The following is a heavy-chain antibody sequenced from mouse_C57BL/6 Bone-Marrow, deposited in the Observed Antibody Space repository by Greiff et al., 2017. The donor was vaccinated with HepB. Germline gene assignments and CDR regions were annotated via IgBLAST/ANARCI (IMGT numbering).Heavy chain of an antibody. D-gene: IGHD2-3*01. Sequence: QVQLKQPGAELVKPGASVKLSCKASGYTFTSYWMHWVKQRPGRGLEWIGRIDPNSGGTKYNEKFKSKATLTVDKPSSTAYMQLSSLTSEDSAVYYCAREGIYDGYVDYWGQGTTLTVSS. CDR2: IDPNSGGT. CDR1: GYTFTSYW. V-gene: IGHV1-72*01. J-gene: IGHJ2*01. CDR3: AREGIYDGYVDY.